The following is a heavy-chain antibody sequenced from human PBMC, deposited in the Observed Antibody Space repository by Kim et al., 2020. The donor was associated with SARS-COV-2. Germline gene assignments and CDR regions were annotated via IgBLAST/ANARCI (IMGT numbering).Heavy chain of an antibody. CDR3: ARPKIYYDSSGPSGD. D-gene: IGHD3-22*01. Sequence: SVEGRFTISRDNSKNPLYLQMNSLRAEDTAVYYCARPKIYYDSSGPSGDWGQGTLVTVSS. J-gene: IGHJ4*02. V-gene: IGHV3-30*01.